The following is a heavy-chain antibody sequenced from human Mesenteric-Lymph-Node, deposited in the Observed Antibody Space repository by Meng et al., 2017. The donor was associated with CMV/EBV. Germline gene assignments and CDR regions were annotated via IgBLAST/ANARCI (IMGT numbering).Heavy chain of an antibody. CDR1: GFSLRTSGVG. CDR2: IYWNDDK. Sequence: MTLKEAGPPLVTPTTTPTRTSTYSGFSLRTSGVGVGWIRQPPGKALEWLALIYWNDDKRYSPSLKSKLTIANDNSKIHVVLTMTNMDPVDTATYYCAHSSGIAAAGPFYFDYWRQGTLVTVSS. CDR3: AHSSGIAAAGPFYFDY. D-gene: IGHD6-13*01. J-gene: IGHJ4*02. V-gene: IGHV2-5*01.